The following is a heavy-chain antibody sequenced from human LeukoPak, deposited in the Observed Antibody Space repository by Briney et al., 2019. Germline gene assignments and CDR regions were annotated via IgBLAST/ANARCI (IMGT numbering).Heavy chain of an antibody. Sequence: ASVKVSCKASGYTFTGYYMHWVRQAPGQGLGWMGWINPNSGGTNYAQKFQGRVTMTRDTSISTAYMELSRLRSDDTAVYYCARDPGIAAAGVAYWGQGTLVTVSS. CDR3: ARDPGIAAAGVAY. J-gene: IGHJ4*02. V-gene: IGHV1-2*02. CDR2: INPNSGGT. D-gene: IGHD6-13*01. CDR1: GYTFTGYY.